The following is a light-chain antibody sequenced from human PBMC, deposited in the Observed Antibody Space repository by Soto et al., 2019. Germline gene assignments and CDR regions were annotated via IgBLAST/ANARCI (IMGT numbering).Light chain of an antibody. CDR2: EAT. J-gene: IGLJ1*01. CDR3: TSYTITSPYV. CDR1: SSDIGRYNF. V-gene: IGLV2-14*01. Sequence: QSALTQPASMSGSPGQSITISCTGTSSDIGRYNFVSWYQHHPGKAPKLIIYEATKRPSGVSYRFSGSKSGNTASLTISGLQAEDEADYYCTSYTITSPYVFGTGTSSPS.